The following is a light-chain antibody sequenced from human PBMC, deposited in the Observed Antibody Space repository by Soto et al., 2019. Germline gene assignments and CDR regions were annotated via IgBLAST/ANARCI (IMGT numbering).Light chain of an antibody. CDR2: AAS. CDR1: QSVTGY. Sequence: DIQMTQSPSSLSASVGGRVTITRQASQSVTGYLNWYQQKPGKVPKLLIYAASTWQSGVPSRFSGSGSGTDFTLTLSSLQAEDSATYYCQQSFIAPWTFGQGTKVDIK. J-gene: IGKJ1*01. V-gene: IGKV1-39*01. CDR3: QQSFIAPWT.